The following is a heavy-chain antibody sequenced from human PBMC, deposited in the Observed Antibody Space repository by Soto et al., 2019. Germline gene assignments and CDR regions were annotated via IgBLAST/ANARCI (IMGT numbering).Heavy chain of an antibody. V-gene: IGHV3-21*01. Sequence: GGSLRLSCAASGFTFSSYSMNWVRQAPGKGLEWVSSISSSSSYIYYADSVKGRFTISRDNAKNSLYLQMNSLRAEDTAVYYCARDATDTAMDKLITTTTLYYYYYGMDVWGQGTTVTVSS. CDR2: ISSSSSYI. D-gene: IGHD5-18*01. CDR3: ARDATDTAMDKLITTTTLYYYYYGMDV. CDR1: GFTFSSYS. J-gene: IGHJ6*02.